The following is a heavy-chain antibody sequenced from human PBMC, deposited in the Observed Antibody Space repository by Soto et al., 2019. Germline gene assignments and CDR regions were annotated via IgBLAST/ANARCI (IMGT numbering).Heavy chain of an antibody. J-gene: IGHJ4*02. V-gene: IGHV1-24*01. CDR2: FDPEDGET. Sequence: ASVKVSCKVSGYTLAELSMHWVRQAPGKGLEWMGGFDPEDGETIYAQKFQGRVTMTEDTSTDTAYMELSSLRSEDTAVYYCATDSADILTGYYYFDYWGQGIQVTVSS. D-gene: IGHD3-9*01. CDR1: GYTLAELS. CDR3: ATDSADILTGYYYFDY.